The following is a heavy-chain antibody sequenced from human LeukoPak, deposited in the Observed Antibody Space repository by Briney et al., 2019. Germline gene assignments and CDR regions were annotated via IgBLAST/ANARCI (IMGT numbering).Heavy chain of an antibody. Sequence: WGSLRLSCAASGFTCSRYTMNWVRQAPGKGLEWLSYITVSSTTYYIDSVQGRFTISRDNAKNSLYLQMNSLRDEDTAVYYCARGDTLSDLNAFDIWGQGTMVTVSS. CDR1: GFTCSRYT. D-gene: IGHD2/OR15-2a*01. CDR2: ITVSSTT. CDR3: ARGDTLSDLNAFDI. V-gene: IGHV3-48*02. J-gene: IGHJ3*02.